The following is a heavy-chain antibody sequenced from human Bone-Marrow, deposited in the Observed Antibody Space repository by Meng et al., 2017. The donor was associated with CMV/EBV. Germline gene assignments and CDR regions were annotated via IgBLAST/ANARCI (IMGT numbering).Heavy chain of an antibody. CDR1: GFTFDDYA. CDR2: ISWNSGSI. V-gene: IGHV3-9*01. D-gene: IGHD6-13*01. CDR3: ASSRFGIAAAGTRN. J-gene: IGHJ4*02. Sequence: GGSLRLSCAASGFTFDDYAMHWVRQAPGKGLEWVSGISWNSGSICYADSVKGRFTIFRDNAKNSLYLQMNSLRAEDTAVYYCASSRFGIAAAGTRNWGQGTLVTVSS.